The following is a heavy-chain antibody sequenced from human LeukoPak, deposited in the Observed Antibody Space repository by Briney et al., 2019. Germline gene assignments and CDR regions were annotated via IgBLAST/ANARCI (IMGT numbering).Heavy chain of an antibody. J-gene: IGHJ6*03. CDR1: GGSFSGYY. V-gene: IGHV4-34*01. CDR2: INHSGST. CDR3: AREGKGATVVTQANYYMDV. Sequence: SETLSLTCAVYGGSFSGYYWSWIRQPPEKGLEWIGEINHSGSTNYNPSLKSRVTISVDTSKNQFSLKLSSVTAADTAVYYCAREGKGATVVTQANYYMDVWGKGTTVTVSS. D-gene: IGHD4-23*01.